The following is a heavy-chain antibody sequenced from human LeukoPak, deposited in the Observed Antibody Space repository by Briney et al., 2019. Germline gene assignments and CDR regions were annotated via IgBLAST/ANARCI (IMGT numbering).Heavy chain of an antibody. V-gene: IGHV4-30-2*01. Sequence: SETLSLTCTVSGGSISSGGYYWSWIRQPPGKGLEWIGYIYHSGSTYYNPSLKSRVTISVDRSKNQFSLKLSSVTAADTAVYYCASLTGGFPYYLERWGQGTLVTVSS. D-gene: IGHD7-27*01. CDR3: ASLTGGFPYYLER. CDR2: IYHSGST. J-gene: IGHJ4*02. CDR1: GGSISSGGYY.